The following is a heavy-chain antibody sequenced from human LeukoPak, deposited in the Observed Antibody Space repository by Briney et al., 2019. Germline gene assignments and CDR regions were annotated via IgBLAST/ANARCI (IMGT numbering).Heavy chain of an antibody. CDR2: IWYDGSNK. D-gene: IGHD2-15*01. CDR3: AKSEGGSPYYFDY. Sequence: AGRSLRLSCAASGFTFSSYGMHWVRQAPGKGLEWVAVIWYDGSNKYYADSVKGRFTISRDNSKNTLYLQMNSLRAEDTAVYYCAKSEGGSPYYFDYWGQGTLVTVSS. V-gene: IGHV3-33*06. J-gene: IGHJ4*02. CDR1: GFTFSSYG.